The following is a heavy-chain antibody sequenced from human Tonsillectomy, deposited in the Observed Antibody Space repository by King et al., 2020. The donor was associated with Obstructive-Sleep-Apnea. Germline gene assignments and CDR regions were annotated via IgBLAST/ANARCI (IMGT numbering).Heavy chain of an antibody. J-gene: IGHJ3*02. CDR3: ARPIGYCSSISCSDAVEI. D-gene: IGHD2-2*01. CDR2: IFPGDSDT. V-gene: IGHV5-51*01. Sequence: VQLVQSGAELKKPGESLKISCKASGYIFINYWIGWVRQIPGKGLEWMGTIFPGDSDTRYRPSLQGRVTISADKSISTAYLQWSSLKASDTAIYYCARPIGYCSSISCSDAVEIWGQGTTITVAS. CDR1: GYIFINYW.